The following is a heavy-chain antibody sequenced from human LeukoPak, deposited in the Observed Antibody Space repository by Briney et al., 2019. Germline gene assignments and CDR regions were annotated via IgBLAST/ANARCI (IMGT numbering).Heavy chain of an antibody. D-gene: IGHD4-23*01. Sequence: PGGSLRLSCAASGFTFRSYAMHWVRQAPGKGLEWVAVISYDGSEKYYADSVKGRFTISRDNSKNTLYLQMNSLRAEDTAVYYCAKHDYGGNSVLWGWGQGTLVTVSS. V-gene: IGHV3-30*07. CDR1: GFTFRSYA. CDR3: AKHDYGGNSVLWG. CDR2: ISYDGSEK. J-gene: IGHJ4*02.